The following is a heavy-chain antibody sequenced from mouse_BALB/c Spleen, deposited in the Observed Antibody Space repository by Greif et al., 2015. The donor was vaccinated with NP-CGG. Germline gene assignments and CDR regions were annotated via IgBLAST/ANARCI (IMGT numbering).Heavy chain of an antibody. V-gene: IGHV1-15*01. CDR1: GYTFTDYE. D-gene: IGHD1-1*01. CDR3: TSGLRKAWFAY. J-gene: IGHJ3*01. Sequence: QVQLQQSGAKLVRPGASVTLSCKASGYTFTDYEMHWVKQTPVHGLEWIGAIDPETGGTAYNQKFKGKATLTADKSSSTAYMELRSLTSEDSAVYYCTSGLRKAWFAYWGQGTLVTVSA. CDR2: IDPETGGT.